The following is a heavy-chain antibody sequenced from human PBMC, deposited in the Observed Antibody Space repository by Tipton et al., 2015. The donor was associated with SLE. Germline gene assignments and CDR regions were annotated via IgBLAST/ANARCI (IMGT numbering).Heavy chain of an antibody. D-gene: IGHD3-10*01. CDR2: IFPTGTT. V-gene: IGHV4-38-2*01. J-gene: IGHJ4*02. CDR1: GYSISRGSY. CDR3: ARASWDHRGSGSFSDY. Sequence: LRLSCGVSGYSISRGSYWGWIRQSPGKGLEWIGNIFPTGTTNYNPSLKSRVAISLDESKNQFSLTLTSLTATDTAVYYCARASWDHRGSGSFSDYWGQGKLVTVSS.